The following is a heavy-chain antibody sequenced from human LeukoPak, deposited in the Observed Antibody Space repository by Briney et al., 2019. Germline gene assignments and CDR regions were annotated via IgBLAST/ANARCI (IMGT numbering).Heavy chain of an antibody. D-gene: IGHD3-9*01. J-gene: IGHJ4*02. Sequence: PSETLSLTCTVSGGSISSSSYYWGWIRQPPGKGLEWIGSIYYSGSSSYYNPSLKSRVTISVDTSKNQFSLKLSSVTAADTAVYYCARGSYDILTGYSTLGEYWGQGTLVTVSS. CDR1: GGSISSSSYY. CDR2: IYYSGSSS. V-gene: IGHV4-39*01. CDR3: ARGSYDILTGYSTLGEY.